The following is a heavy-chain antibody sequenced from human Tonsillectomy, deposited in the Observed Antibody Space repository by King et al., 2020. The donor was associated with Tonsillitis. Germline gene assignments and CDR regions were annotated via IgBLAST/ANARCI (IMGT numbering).Heavy chain of an antibody. D-gene: IGHD2-8*01. V-gene: IGHV3-30*18. CDR3: AKLGVNIDY. J-gene: IGHJ4*02. CDR2: ISYDGSNK. CDR1: GFTFSSYG. Sequence: VQLVESGGGVVQPGRSLRLSCAASGFTFSSYGMHWVRQAPGKGLEWVAVISYDGSNKYYADSVKGRFTISRDNSKNTLYLQMNSLRAEDTAVYYCAKLGVNIDYWGQGNLVTVSS.